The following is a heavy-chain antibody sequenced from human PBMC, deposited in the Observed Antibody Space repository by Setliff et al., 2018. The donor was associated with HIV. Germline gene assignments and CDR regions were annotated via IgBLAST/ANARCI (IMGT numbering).Heavy chain of an antibody. CDR3: ARDSSGVADYDFWSGRNWFDP. D-gene: IGHD3-3*01. CDR1: GGSISSSNW. V-gene: IGHV4-4*02. CDR2: IDLSGSS. Sequence: PSETLSLTCAVSGGSISSSNWWSWVRQPPGKGLEWIGEIDLSGSSNYNPSLKSRVTISVDKSRNQFSLNLNSVTAADTAVYYCARDSSGVADYDFWSGRNWFDPWGQGILGTVS. J-gene: IGHJ5*02.